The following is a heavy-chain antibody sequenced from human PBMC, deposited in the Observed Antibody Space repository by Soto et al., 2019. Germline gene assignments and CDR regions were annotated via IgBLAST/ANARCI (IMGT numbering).Heavy chain of an antibody. Sequence: DVNLVQSGGGSAQPGGSLRLSCATSGFTFSTYAMTWVRQVPGRGLPWVSTILPDETGFYTISVKGRFTISRDNYRGIVYLQMNDLWVEDAAIYYCAKDRLPTSGQRFYFDSWGQGSLVTVSS. CDR1: GFTFSTYA. D-gene: IGHD2-15*01. CDR2: ILPDETG. V-gene: IGHV3-23*04. J-gene: IGHJ4*02. CDR3: AKDRLPTSGQRFYFDS.